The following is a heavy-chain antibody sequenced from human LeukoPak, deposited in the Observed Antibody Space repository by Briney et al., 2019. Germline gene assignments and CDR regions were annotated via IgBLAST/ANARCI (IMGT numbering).Heavy chain of an antibody. D-gene: IGHD3-9*01. Sequence: GGSLRLSCAASGFTFDDYGMSWVRQAPGKGLEWVSGINWNGGSTGYVDSVKGRFTISRDNAKNSLYLQTNSLRAEDTASYYCARVIRYFDWSPTYFDYWGQGTLVTVSS. CDR3: ARVIRYFDWSPTYFDY. V-gene: IGHV3-20*04. CDR1: GFTFDDYG. CDR2: INWNGGST. J-gene: IGHJ4*02.